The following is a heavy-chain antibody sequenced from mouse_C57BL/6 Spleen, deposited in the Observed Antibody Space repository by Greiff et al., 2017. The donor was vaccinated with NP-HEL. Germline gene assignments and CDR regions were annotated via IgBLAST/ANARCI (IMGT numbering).Heavy chain of an antibody. Sequence: EVKLEESGGGLVQPGGSMKLSCAASGFTFSDAWMDWVRQSPEKGLEWVAEIRNKANNHATYYAESVKGRFTISRDDSKSSVYLQMNSLRAEDTGIYYCTLVTTVVGYWYFDVWGTGTTVTVSS. J-gene: IGHJ1*03. CDR3: TLVTTVVGYWYFDV. V-gene: IGHV6-6*01. D-gene: IGHD1-1*01. CDR1: GFTFSDAW. CDR2: IRNKANNHAT.